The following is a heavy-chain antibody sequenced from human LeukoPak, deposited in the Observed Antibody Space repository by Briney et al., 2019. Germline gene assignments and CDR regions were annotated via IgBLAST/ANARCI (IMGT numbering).Heavy chain of an antibody. CDR1: GYTFTNYG. D-gene: IGHD3-22*01. V-gene: IGHV1-18*01. J-gene: IGHJ4*02. CDR3: TRGHYYYDSSGYYPLEY. CDR2: ISAYNSNT. Sequence: ASVKVSCKASGYTFTNYGITWLRQAPGQGLEWMGWISAYNSNTNYAQKFQGRVTMTTDTSTSTAYMELRSLRSDDTAVYYCTRGHYYYDSSGYYPLEYWGQGTLVPVSS.